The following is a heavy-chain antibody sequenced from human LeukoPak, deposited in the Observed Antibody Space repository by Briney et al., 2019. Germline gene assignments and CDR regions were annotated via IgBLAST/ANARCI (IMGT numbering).Heavy chain of an antibody. V-gene: IGHV3-30-3*01. CDR3: ARGDYGAYGYFQH. D-gene: IGHD4-17*01. CDR2: MSHDGSNK. CDR1: GFTFSSYA. J-gene: IGHJ1*01. Sequence: GRSLRLSCAASGFTFSSYAMHWVRQAPGKGLEWVAVMSHDGSNKYYADSVKGRFTISRDNSKNTLYLQMDSLRVEDTAVYYCARGDYGAYGYFQHWGQGTLVTVPT.